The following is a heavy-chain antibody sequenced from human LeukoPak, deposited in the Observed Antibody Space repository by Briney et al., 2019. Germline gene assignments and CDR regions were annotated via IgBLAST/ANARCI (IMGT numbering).Heavy chain of an antibody. J-gene: IGHJ6*03. D-gene: IGHD6-6*01. CDR3: APGGPYSSPSPPGYCYYMDV. Sequence: SETLSLTCAVYGGSFSGYYWSWIRQPPGKGLELIGGIKNSGITNYNPSLKSRVTLSVDTSKYQFSLKLSSVTAAVSAVYYCAPGGPYSSPSPPGYCYYMDVWGKGTTVTVSS. V-gene: IGHV4-34*01. CDR2: IKNSGIT. CDR1: GGSFSGYY.